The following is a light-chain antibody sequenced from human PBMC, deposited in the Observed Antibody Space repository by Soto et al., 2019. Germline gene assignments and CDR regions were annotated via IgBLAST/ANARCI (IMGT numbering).Light chain of an antibody. CDR1: QSVRSN. V-gene: IGKV3-15*01. CDR3: QQYNNWPPYT. CDR2: GAS. J-gene: IGKJ2*01. Sequence: EVVMTQSPATVSMSPGERATLSCRASQSVRSNLAWYQQKPGQAPRLLIYGASTRATDIPARFSGSGSGTQFTLTISSLQSEDFAVYYCQQYNNWPPYTFGQGTKVDIK.